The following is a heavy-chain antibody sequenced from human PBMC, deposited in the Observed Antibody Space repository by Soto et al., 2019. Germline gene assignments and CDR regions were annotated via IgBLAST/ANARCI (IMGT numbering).Heavy chain of an antibody. CDR2: IYYSGST. J-gene: IGHJ4*02. D-gene: IGHD4-17*01. V-gene: IGHV4-59*08. Sequence: ETLSLTCTVSGGSISSYYWSWIRQPPGKGLEWIGYIYYSGSTNYNPSLKSRVTISVDTSKNQFSLKLSSVTAADTAVYYCAGHSDYGDYVGWGQGTLVTVSS. CDR3: AGHSDYGDYVG. CDR1: GGSISSYY.